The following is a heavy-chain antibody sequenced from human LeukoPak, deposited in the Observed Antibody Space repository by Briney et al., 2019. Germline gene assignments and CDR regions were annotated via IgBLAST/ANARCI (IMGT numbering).Heavy chain of an antibody. CDR3: AREAVQLWFMDY. J-gene: IGHJ4*02. CDR2: ISDSGYTK. Sequence: GGSLRLSCAASGFTFSDYFMTWIRQAPGKGLEWLSYISDSGYTKYYADSMKGRLTISRDNAKNLLYLQMNSLRAEDTAVYYCAREAVQLWFMDYWGQGTLVTVSS. V-gene: IGHV3-11*04. D-gene: IGHD5-18*01. CDR1: GFTFSDYF.